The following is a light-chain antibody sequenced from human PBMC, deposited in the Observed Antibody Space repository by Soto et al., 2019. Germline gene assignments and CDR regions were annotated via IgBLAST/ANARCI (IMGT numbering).Light chain of an antibody. J-gene: IGLJ1*01. V-gene: IGLV2-23*01. Sequence: QSALTQPASVSGSPGQSITISCTGTTSDVGSYNLVSWYQQHPDKAPKLMIYEGSKRPSGVSNRFSGSKSGNTASLTISGLQAGDESDYYCCSYAGSSTYVFGTGTKVTVL. CDR3: CSYAGSSTYV. CDR1: TSDVGSYNL. CDR2: EGS.